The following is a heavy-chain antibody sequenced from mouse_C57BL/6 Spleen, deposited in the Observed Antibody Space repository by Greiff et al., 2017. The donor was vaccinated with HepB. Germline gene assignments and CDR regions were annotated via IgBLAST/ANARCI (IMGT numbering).Heavy chain of an antibody. CDR2: IYPGDGDT. V-gene: IGHV1-80*01. CDR1: GYAFSSYW. J-gene: IGHJ1*03. CDR3: ARWGNYWYFDV. D-gene: IGHD2-1*01. Sequence: VKLQESGAELVKPGASVKISCKASGYAFSSYWMNWVKQRPGKGLEWIGQIYPGDGDTNYNGKFKGKATLTADKSSSTAYMQLSSLTSEDSAVYFCARWGNYWYFDVWGTGTTVTVSS.